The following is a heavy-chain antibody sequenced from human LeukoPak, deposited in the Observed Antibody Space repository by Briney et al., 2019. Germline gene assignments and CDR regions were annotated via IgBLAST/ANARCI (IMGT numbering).Heavy chain of an antibody. CDR3: AKEGIAVAGPVPYYFDY. V-gene: IGHV3-30*18. J-gene: IGHJ4*02. CDR2: ISYDGSNK. D-gene: IGHD6-19*01. CDR1: GFTFSSYG. Sequence: PGGSLRLSCAASGFTFSSYGMHWVRQAPGKGLEWVAVISYDGSNKYYADSVKGRFTISRDNSKNTLYLQMNSLRAEDTAVYYCAKEGIAVAGPVPYYFDYWGQGTLVTVSS.